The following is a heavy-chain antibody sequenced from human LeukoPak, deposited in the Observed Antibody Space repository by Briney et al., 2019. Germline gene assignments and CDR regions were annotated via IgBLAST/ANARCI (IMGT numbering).Heavy chain of an antibody. J-gene: IGHJ5*02. CDR1: GAGFNNYW. CDR2: IHQSSSAT. Sequence: GAALQISFGVAGAGFNNYWIGWGRPMSGEGQRRGAIIHQSSSATHYSPSFQGRVSISADKAITTPYLQWNSLRTSDTAIYFCARRAHLAQLGVDWFVPWGQGTLVTVSS. V-gene: IGHV5-51*01. D-gene: IGHD2-8*01. CDR3: ARRAHLAQLGVDWFVP.